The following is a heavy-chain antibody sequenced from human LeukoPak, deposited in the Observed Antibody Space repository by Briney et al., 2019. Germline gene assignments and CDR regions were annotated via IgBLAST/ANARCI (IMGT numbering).Heavy chain of an antibody. Sequence: GGSLRLSCAASGLTFSSYEMSWVRQTPGKGLEWVSYISDHGKSRNYVDSVKGRFTISRDNAKNSLYLQMNNLRVEDTAIYFCARARIAAPLLDYWGQGALVTVSS. CDR2: ISDHGKSR. CDR1: GLTFSSYE. J-gene: IGHJ4*02. D-gene: IGHD6-13*01. V-gene: IGHV3-48*03. CDR3: ARARIAAPLLDY.